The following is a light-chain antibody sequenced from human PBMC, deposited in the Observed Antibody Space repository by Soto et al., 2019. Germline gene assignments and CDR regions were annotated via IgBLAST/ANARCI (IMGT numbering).Light chain of an antibody. CDR3: QQSYSTPLT. V-gene: IGKV1-39*01. J-gene: IGKJ4*01. CDR2: AAS. CDR1: QSISSY. Sequence: DIQMTQSPSSLSASLGDRVTITCRASQSISSYLNWYQQKPGKAPKLLIYAASSLQSGVPSRFSGSGSGTDLTLTISSLQPEDFATYYCQQSYSTPLTFGGGTKVDI.